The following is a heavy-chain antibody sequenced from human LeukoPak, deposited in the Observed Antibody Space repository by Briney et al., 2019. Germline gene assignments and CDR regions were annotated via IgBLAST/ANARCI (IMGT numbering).Heavy chain of an antibody. CDR3: ARGVGVGKSAFDI. V-gene: IGHV3-21*01. D-gene: IGHD2-15*01. J-gene: IGHJ3*02. CDR2: ISSSSNYI. Sequence: GSLRLSCAASGFTFSSYDMNWVRQAPGKGLEWVSSISSSSNYIYYAHSMKGRFTISRDNAKNSLYLQMNSLRAEDTAVYYCARGVGVGKSAFDIWGQGTMVTVSS. CDR1: GFTFSSYD.